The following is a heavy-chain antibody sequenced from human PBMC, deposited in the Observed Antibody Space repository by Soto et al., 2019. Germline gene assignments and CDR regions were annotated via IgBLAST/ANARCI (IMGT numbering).Heavy chain of an antibody. Sequence: GGSLRLSVAASGFTFSSYGMHWVRQAPGKGLEWVAVISYDGSNKYYADSVKGRFTISRDNSKNTLYLQMNSLRAEDTAVYYCAKDSSSWTHDYYGMDVWGQGTTVTVSS. CDR2: ISYDGSNK. CDR3: AKDSSSWTHDYYGMDV. V-gene: IGHV3-30*18. CDR1: GFTFSSYG. D-gene: IGHD6-13*01. J-gene: IGHJ6*02.